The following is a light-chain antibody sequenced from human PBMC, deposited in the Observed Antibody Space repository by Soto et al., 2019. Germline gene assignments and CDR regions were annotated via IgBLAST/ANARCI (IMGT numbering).Light chain of an antibody. Sequence: EIVLTQSPGTLSVSPGERATLSCRASQSVGRNYLAWYQQKPGQAPRLLIYGASSRVTDIPDRFSGSGSGTDFTLTISRLEPEDFVVYYCQQYASSPLTFGGGTKVETK. CDR3: QQYASSPLT. J-gene: IGKJ4*01. CDR1: QSVGRNY. CDR2: GAS. V-gene: IGKV3-20*01.